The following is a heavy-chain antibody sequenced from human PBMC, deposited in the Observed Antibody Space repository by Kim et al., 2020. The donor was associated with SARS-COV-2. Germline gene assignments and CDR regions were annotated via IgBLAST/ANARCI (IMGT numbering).Heavy chain of an antibody. J-gene: IGHJ6*02. CDR1: GYTFTSYA. CDR2: INGGNDNT. V-gene: IGHV1-3*01. CDR3: ARGVYYYYGMDV. Sequence: SVKVSCKASGYTFTSYAMYWVRQAPGQRLEWMGWINGGNDNTKYSQKFQGRVTISRDTSASTGYMELSSLRSEDTAVYYCARGVYYYYGMDVWGQGTTVTVSS.